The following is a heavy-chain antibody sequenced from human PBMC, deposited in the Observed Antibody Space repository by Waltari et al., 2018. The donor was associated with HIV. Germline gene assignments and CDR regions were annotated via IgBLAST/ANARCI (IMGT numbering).Heavy chain of an antibody. J-gene: IGHJ6*02. CDR3: ARTTLYSSSWPYSDYYYGMDV. Sequence: GMCVSWIRQPPGKALEWLARIDWDDDKYYSTSLKTRLTISKDTSKNQVVLTMTNMDPVDTATYYCARTTLYSSSWPYSDYYYGMDVWGQGTTVTVSS. D-gene: IGHD6-13*01. CDR2: IDWDDDK. V-gene: IGHV2-70*11. CDR1: GMC.